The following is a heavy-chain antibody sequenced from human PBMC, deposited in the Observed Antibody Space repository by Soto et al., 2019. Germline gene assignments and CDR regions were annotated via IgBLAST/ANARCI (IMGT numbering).Heavy chain of an antibody. V-gene: IGHV3-30*18. Sequence: PGGSLRLSCAASGFTFNTYGMHWVRQAPGKGLEWVAFISYDGSNEYYADSVKGRFTISRDNSKNTVFLQMNSLRGEDTAVYYCPKSPAAAAGCFDTWGQGALVTVSS. CDR2: ISYDGSNE. D-gene: IGHD6-25*01. J-gene: IGHJ5*02. CDR3: PKSPAAAAGCFDT. CDR1: GFTFNTYG.